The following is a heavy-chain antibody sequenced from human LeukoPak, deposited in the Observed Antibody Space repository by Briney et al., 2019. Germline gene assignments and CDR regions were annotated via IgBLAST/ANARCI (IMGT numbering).Heavy chain of an antibody. J-gene: IGHJ6*02. CDR1: GFAFDDYA. CDR3: TRDLMDYDVSTGLHHYYMDV. CDR2: ISWSSGSI. D-gene: IGHD3-9*01. V-gene: IGHV3-9*01. Sequence: GRSLRLSCAASGFAFDDYAIHWVRQAPGKGLEWVSGISWSSGSIGYADSVRGRFTISRDNAKNTLYLQMNTLRVEDTAVYYCTRDLMDYDVSTGLHHYYMDVWGQGTTVTVSS.